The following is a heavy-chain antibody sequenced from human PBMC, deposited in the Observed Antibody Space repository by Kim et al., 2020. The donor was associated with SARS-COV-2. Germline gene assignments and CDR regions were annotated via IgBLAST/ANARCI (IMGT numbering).Heavy chain of an antibody. V-gene: IGHV3-21*04. CDR1: GFTFGSNS. J-gene: IGHJ4*01. CDR3: ARAGAKWSLLRYAPLDY. D-gene: IGHD3-22*01. CDR2: IRSGSSYT. Sequence: GGSLRLSCAASGFTFGSNSMNWVRQAPGKGLEWVSCIRSGSSYTYYADSVKGRFTISRDNAKNSLYLQMNSLRAEDTAVYYCARAGAKWSLLRYAPLDY.